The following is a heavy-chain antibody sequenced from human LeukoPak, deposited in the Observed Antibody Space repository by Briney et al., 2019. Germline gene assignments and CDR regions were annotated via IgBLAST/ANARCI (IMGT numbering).Heavy chain of an antibody. CDR2: ISGSGGST. D-gene: IGHD3-10*01. CDR3: TTVGSGFQH. J-gene: IGHJ1*01. V-gene: IGHV3-23*01. Sequence: GGSLRLSCAASGFTFSSYAVSWVRQAPGKGLEWVSAISGSGGSTYYADSVKGRFTISRDNSKNTLYLQMNSLKTEDTAVYYCTTVGSGFQHWGQGTLVTVSS. CDR1: GFTFSSYA.